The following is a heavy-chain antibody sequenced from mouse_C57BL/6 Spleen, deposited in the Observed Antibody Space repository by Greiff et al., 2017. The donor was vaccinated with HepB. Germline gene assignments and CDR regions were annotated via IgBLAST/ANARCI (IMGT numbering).Heavy chain of an antibody. CDR1: GFSFNTYA. V-gene: IGHV10-1*01. CDR2: IRSKSNNYAT. Sequence: EVKLVESGGGLVQPKGSLKLSCAASGFSFNTYAMNWVRQAPGKGLEWVARIRSKSNNYATYYADSVKDRFTISRDDSESMLYLQTNNLKTEDTAMYYCVRDDTTVGFDYWGQGTTLTVSS. J-gene: IGHJ2*01. CDR3: VRDDTTVGFDY. D-gene: IGHD1-1*01.